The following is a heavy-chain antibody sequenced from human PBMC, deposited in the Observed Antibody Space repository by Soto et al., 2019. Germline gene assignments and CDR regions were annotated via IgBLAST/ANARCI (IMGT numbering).Heavy chain of an antibody. Sequence: QLQLQESGPGLVKPSEPLSLTCTVSGGSISSSSYYWGWSRQPPGKGPGWIGSIYYSGCTYYNPWLKSRLTLPRETSRNQSSLRFSSVTRADAAGSYCASLVPGSSCVYGGQGTLVTVSS. V-gene: IGHV4-39*01. D-gene: IGHD6-6*01. J-gene: IGHJ1*01. CDR2: IYYSGCT. CDR1: GGSISSSSYY. CDR3: ASLVPGSSCVY.